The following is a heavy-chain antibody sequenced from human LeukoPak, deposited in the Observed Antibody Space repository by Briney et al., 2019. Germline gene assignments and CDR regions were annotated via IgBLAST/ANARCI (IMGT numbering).Heavy chain of an antibody. CDR1: GGSLSGYY. Sequence: SETLSLTCAVYGGSLSGYYCSWIRQPPGKGLEWIGEINHSGSTNYNPSLKSRVIISVDMSKNQFSLKLSPVTAADTAVYYCARDTTTDTSIDAFDIWGQGTMVTVSS. D-gene: IGHD5-18*01. V-gene: IGHV4-34*01. CDR2: INHSGST. CDR3: ARDTTTDTSIDAFDI. J-gene: IGHJ3*02.